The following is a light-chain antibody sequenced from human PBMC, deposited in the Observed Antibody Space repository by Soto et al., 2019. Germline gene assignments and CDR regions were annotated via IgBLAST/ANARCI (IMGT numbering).Light chain of an antibody. CDR1: SRDVDAYDF. CDR3: CSFAGSFYV. V-gene: IGLV2-11*01. Sequence: QSALTQPRSVSGSPGQSVAISCTGTSRDVDAYDFVSWYQHHPGKAPKLIISEVSKRPSGVSHRFSGSKSGNTASLTISGLQAEDEADYFCCSFAGSFYVFGTWTKLTVL. CDR2: EVS. J-gene: IGLJ1*01.